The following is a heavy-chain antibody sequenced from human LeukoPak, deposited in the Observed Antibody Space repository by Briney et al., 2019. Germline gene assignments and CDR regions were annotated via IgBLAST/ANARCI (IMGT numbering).Heavy chain of an antibody. J-gene: IGHJ6*03. CDR1: GGIFSSFT. Sequence: GASVKVSCKASGGIFSSFTITWVRQAPGQGLEWMGGIIPIFGTTTYAQKLQGRVRITADESTSTAYMELSSLRSEDTAVYYCARDRGYSYAKKSSEYYYMDVWGKGTTVTMSS. CDR3: ARDRGYSYAKKSSEYYYMDV. CDR2: IIPIFGTT. V-gene: IGHV1-69*13. D-gene: IGHD5-18*01.